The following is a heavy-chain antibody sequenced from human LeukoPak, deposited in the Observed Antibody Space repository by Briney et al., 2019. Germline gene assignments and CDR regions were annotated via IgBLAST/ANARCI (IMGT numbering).Heavy chain of an antibody. V-gene: IGHV3-53*01. CDR2: IHSGGNT. J-gene: IGHJ4*02. D-gene: IGHD6-19*01. CDR3: ARVSLSSRDYFGF. Sequence: GGSLRLSCAASGFSVSSNYMSWVRQVPGTGLEWLSIIHSGGNTYYADSVKGRFTISRDNSQNTLFLQMNSLRVEDTAVYSCARVSLSSRDYFGFWGQGTLVTVSS. CDR1: GFSVSSNY.